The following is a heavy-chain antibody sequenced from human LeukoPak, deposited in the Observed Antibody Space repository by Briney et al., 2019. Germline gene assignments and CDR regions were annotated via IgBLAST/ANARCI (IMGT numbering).Heavy chain of an antibody. Sequence: ASVTVSCKVSGYTLTELSMHWVRQAPGKGLEWMGGFDPEDGETIYAQKFQGRVTMTEDTSTDTAYMELSSLRSEDTAVYYCATELYSSGWYDYWGQGTLVTVSS. CDR1: GYTLTELS. CDR3: ATELYSSGWYDY. V-gene: IGHV1-24*01. J-gene: IGHJ4*02. D-gene: IGHD6-19*01. CDR2: FDPEDGET.